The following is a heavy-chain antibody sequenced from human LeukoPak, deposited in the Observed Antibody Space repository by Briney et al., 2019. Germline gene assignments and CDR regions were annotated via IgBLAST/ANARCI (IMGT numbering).Heavy chain of an antibody. CDR1: GFTFSSYG. CDR3: AKGSRYSSSWSGAFDY. J-gene: IGHJ4*02. D-gene: IGHD6-13*01. V-gene: IGHV3-30*02. CDR2: IRYDGSNK. Sequence: GGSLRLSCAASGFTFSSYGMHWVRQARGKGLEWVAFIRYDGSNKYYADSVKGRFTISRDNSKNTLYLQVNSLRAEDTAVYYYAKGSRYSSSWSGAFDYWGQGTLVTVSS.